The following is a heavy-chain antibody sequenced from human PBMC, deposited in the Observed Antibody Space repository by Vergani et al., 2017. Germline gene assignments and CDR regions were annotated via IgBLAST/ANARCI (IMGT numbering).Heavy chain of an antibody. CDR2: IKQDGSEK. J-gene: IGHJ6*03. Sequence: EVQLVESGGGLVQPGGSLRLSCAASGFTFSSYWMSWVRQAPGKGLEWVANIKQDGSEKYYVDSVKGRFTISRDNAKNSLYLQMNSLRAEDTAVYYCARGGERYYYYYYMDVWGKGTTVTVSS. CDR1: GFTFSSYW. D-gene: IGHD5-24*01. CDR3: ARGGERYYYYYYMDV. V-gene: IGHV3-7*01.